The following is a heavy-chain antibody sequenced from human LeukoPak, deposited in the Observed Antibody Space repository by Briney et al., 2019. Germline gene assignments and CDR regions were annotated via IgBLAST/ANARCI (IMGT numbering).Heavy chain of an antibody. D-gene: IGHD3-3*01. Sequence: SETLSLTCTVSGGSISSYYWSWIRQPAGKGLAWIGRIYTSGSTNYNPSLKSRVTMSVDTSKNQFSLKLSSVTAADTAVYYCARDYDFWSGYPYWGQGTLVTVSS. V-gene: IGHV4-4*07. CDR2: IYTSGST. J-gene: IGHJ4*02. CDR3: ARDYDFWSGYPY. CDR1: GGSISSYY.